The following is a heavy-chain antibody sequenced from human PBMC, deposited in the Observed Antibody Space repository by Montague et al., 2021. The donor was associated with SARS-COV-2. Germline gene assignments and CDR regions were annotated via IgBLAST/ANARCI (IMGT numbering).Heavy chain of an antibody. J-gene: IGHJ3*01. D-gene: IGHD3-10*01. V-gene: IGHV4-59*01. CDR3: VRHHPHGAPRGVYDL. Sequence: SETLSLTCTVSGASITGYYWSWLRRAPGKGLEWIAYIYHSGAANYNPSLGSRVTISTDTSKNQFSLQVNSMTAADTAVYYCVRHHPHGAPRGVYDLWGQGTVVTVSS. CDR2: IYHSGAA. CDR1: GASITGYY.